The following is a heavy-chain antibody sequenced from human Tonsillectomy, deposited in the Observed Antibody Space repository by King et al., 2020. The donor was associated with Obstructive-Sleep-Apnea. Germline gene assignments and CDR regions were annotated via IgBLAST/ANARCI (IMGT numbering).Heavy chain of an antibody. D-gene: IGHD3-10*01. CDR1: GGSISSYY. V-gene: IGHV4-59*01. CDR3: ARDSGGSGTAYFDY. CDR2: IYYSGST. J-gene: IGHJ4*02. Sequence: QLQESGPGLVKPSETLSLTCTVSGGSISSYYWSWIRQPPGKGLEWIGYIYYSGSTNYNPSLKSRVTISVDTSKNLFSLKLSSVTAADTAVYYCARDSGGSGTAYFDYWGQGTLVTVSS.